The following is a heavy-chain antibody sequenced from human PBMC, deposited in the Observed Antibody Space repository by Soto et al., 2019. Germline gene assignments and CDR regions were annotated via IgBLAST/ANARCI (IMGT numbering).Heavy chain of an antibody. CDR3: AKEVGRSYYGMGV. CDR1: GFTFNSYT. J-gene: IGHJ6*02. CDR2: ITSSGSYI. D-gene: IGHD1-26*01. Sequence: EAQLVESGGGLVKPGGSLRLSCAASGFTFNSYTMNWVRQAPGKGLEWVSSITSSGSYIYYADSVKGRFTISRDNAKNSLYLQMDSLRAEDTAVYYCAKEVGRSYYGMGVWGQGTTVTVSS. V-gene: IGHV3-21*01.